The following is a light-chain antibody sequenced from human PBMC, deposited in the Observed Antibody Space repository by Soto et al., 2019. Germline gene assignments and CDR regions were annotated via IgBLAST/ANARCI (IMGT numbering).Light chain of an antibody. V-gene: IGLV3-21*02. CDR3: QVWDSYSDHVV. J-gene: IGLJ3*02. Sequence: SYELTQPLSVSVAPGQTARITCGESNIGSKSVHWYQQKPGQAPVLVVSHDSDRPSGIPERFSGSNSGNTATLTISRVDAGDEADYFCQVWDSYSDHVVFGGGTKVTVL. CDR2: HDS. CDR1: NIGSKS.